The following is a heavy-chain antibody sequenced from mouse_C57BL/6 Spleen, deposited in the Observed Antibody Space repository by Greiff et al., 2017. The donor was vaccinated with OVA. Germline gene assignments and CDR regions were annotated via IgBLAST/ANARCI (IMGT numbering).Heavy chain of an antibody. J-gene: IGHJ2*01. CDR1: GFNIKDDY. Sequence: EVQVQESGAELVRPGASVKLSCTASGFNIKDDYMHWVKQRPEQGLEWIGWIDPENGDTEYAPKFQGKATITADTSSNTAYLQLSSLTSEDTAVYYCTPRYYGPDYWGQGTTLTVSS. D-gene: IGHD1-1*01. CDR3: TPRYYGPDY. V-gene: IGHV14-4*01. CDR2: IDPENGDT.